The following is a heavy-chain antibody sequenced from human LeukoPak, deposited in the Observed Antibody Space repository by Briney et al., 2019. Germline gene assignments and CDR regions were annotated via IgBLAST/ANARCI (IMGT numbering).Heavy chain of an antibody. CDR2: ISGNGGNT. V-gene: IGHV3-23*01. D-gene: IGHD1-14*01. CDR3: VRADNGFDH. J-gene: IGHJ4*02. Sequence: GGSPRLSCAASGFTFSSYAMSWVRHAPGKGLDWVSTISGNGGNTYYADSVKGRFTISRDISKNTLYLQMSRLRSDDTAVYFCVRADNGFDHWGQGALVTVSS. CDR1: GFTFSSYA.